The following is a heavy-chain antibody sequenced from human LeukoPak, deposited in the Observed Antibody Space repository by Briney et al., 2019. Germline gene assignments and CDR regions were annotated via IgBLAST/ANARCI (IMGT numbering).Heavy chain of an antibody. J-gene: IGHJ4*02. Sequence: HPGGSLRLSCAASGFTFRNYWMSWVRQAPGKGLEWVTNIKPDGNEKYYVDSVKGRFTISRDNADNSLYLQMNSLRAEDTAVYYCVSETIDYWGQGTLVTVSS. CDR3: VSETIDY. CDR2: IKPDGNEK. CDR1: GFTFRNYW. V-gene: IGHV3-7*01.